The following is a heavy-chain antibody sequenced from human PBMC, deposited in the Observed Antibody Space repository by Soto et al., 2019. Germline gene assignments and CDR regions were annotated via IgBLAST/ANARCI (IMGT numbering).Heavy chain of an antibody. CDR2: IDYTGSA. V-gene: IGHV4-31*03. D-gene: IGHD2-2*01. J-gene: IGHJ5*02. CDR1: GASISSGGYY. CDR3: ARVIPGVEAWFDP. Sequence: SETLSLTCIVSGASISSGGYYWSWTRQHPGKGLEWIGHIDYTGSADYNPSLKSRVDISRDTSNNQFSLKVTSVTSADTAVYYCARVIPGVEAWFDPWGQGTLVTVSS.